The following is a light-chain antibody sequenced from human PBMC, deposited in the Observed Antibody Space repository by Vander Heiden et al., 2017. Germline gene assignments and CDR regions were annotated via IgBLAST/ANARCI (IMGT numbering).Light chain of an antibody. CDR2: EVS. J-gene: IGLJ1*01. CDR1: SSDVGGYNY. V-gene: IGLV2-14*01. Sequence: QSALTQPASASGSPGKSITISCTGTSSDVGGYNYVSWYQQHPGKAPKLMIYEVSNRPSGVSNRFSGSKSGNTASLTISGLQAEDEADYYCSSYTSSSTLVFGTETKV. CDR3: SSYTSSSTLV.